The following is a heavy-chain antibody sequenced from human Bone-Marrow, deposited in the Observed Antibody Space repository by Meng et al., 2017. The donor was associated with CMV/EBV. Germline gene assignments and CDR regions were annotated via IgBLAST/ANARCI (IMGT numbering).Heavy chain of an antibody. CDR1: GGSISSGGYY. CDR2: IYYSGST. V-gene: IGHV4-31*03. Sequence: LRLSCTVSGGSISSGGYYWSWIRQHPGKGLEWIGYIYYSGSTYYNPSLKSRVTISVDTSKNQFSLKLSSVTAADTAVYYCAQSAAKNWCDPWGQGTLVTVDS. CDR3: AQSAAKNWCDP. J-gene: IGHJ5*02. D-gene: IGHD2-2*01.